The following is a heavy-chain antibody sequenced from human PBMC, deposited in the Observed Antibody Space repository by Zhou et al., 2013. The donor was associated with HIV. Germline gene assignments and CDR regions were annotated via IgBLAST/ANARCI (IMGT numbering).Heavy chain of an antibody. Sequence: QVQLVQSGAEVKKPGSSVNVSCKASGGTFSSYAISWVRQAPGQGLEWMGGIIPMFGRANYEQKFQGRVTVTTDIPSNTAYMDLTSLTADDTAVYYCARGHGFYQYMDVWGQGTTVTVSS. J-gene: IGHJ6*03. CDR1: GGTFSSYA. V-gene: IGHV1-69*05. CDR3: ARGHGFYQYMDV. CDR2: IIPMFGRA. D-gene: IGHD3-10*01.